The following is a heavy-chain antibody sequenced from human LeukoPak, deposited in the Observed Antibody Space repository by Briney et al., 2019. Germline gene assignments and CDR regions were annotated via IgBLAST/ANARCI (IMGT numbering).Heavy chain of an antibody. V-gene: IGHV4-61*02. J-gene: IGHJ4*02. CDR3: ARAPGYSSSWDH. CDR2: ICTSGST. CDR1: GGSISSGSYY. Sequence: SETLSLTCTVSGGSISSGSYYWSWIRQPAGKGLEWIGRICTSGSTNYNPSLKSRVTISVDTSKNQFSLKLSSVTAADTAVYYCARAPGYSSSWDHWGQGTLVTVSS. D-gene: IGHD6-13*01.